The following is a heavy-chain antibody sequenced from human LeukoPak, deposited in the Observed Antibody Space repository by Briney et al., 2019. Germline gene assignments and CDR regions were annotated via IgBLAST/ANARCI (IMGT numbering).Heavy chain of an antibody. Sequence: GGSLRLSCAASGFTFSSYAMNWVRQAPGKGLEWFSGISGSGGSTSYADSVKGRFTISRDNSKNTLYLQMNSLRAEDTAVYYCAKGRVSYYYGMDVWGQGTTVTVSS. CDR3: AKGRVSYYYGMDV. CDR2: ISGSGGST. CDR1: GFTFSSYA. J-gene: IGHJ6*02. D-gene: IGHD3-10*01. V-gene: IGHV3-23*01.